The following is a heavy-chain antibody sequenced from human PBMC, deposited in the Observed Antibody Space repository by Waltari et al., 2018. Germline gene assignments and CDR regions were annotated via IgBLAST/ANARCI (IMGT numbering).Heavy chain of an antibody. J-gene: IGHJ4*02. CDR2: IYHSGST. D-gene: IGHD5-12*01. V-gene: IGHV4-38-2*01. Sequence: QVQLQESGPGLVKPSETLSLTCAVSGYSISSGYYWGWIRQPPGKGLEWIGSIYHSGSTYYNPSLKSRVTISVDTSKNQFSLKLSSVTAADTAVYYCASPRRDGYNYGPAFDYWGQGTLVTVSS. CDR3: ASPRRDGYNYGPAFDY. CDR1: GYSISSGYY.